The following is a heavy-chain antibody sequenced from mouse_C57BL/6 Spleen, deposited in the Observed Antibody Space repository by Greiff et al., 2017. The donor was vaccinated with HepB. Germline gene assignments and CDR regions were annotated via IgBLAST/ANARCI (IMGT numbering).Heavy chain of an antibody. CDR3: AVGGLGLYFDY. CDR2: ISSGSSTI. Sequence: EVQLVESGGGLVKPGGSLKLSCAASGFTFSDYGMHWVRQAPEKGLEWVAYISSGSSTIYYADTVKGRFTISRDNTKNTLFLQMTSLRSEDTAMYYWAVGGLGLYFDYWGEGTTLTVSS. V-gene: IGHV5-17*01. D-gene: IGHD4-1*01. CDR1: GFTFSDYG. J-gene: IGHJ2*01.